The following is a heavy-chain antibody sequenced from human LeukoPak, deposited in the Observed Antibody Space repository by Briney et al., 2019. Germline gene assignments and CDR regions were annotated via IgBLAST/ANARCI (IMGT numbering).Heavy chain of an antibody. J-gene: IGHJ5*02. CDR1: GFTFSSYA. V-gene: IGHV3-23*01. CDR2: ISGSGGHT. CDR3: ARDSPYCRGDCPT. D-gene: IGHD2-21*02. Sequence: PGGSLRLSCAASGFTFSSYAMSWVRQAPGKGLEWVSAISGSGGHTYYADSVKGRFTISRDNSKNTVYLQMNSLRVEDTAMYYCARDSPYCRGDCPTWGQGALVTVSS.